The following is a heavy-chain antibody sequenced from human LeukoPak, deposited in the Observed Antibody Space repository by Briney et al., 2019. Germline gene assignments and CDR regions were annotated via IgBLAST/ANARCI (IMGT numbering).Heavy chain of an antibody. CDR3: ARDVSHDFWSGYPVY. D-gene: IGHD3-3*01. V-gene: IGHV3-30-3*01. CDR2: ISYDGSNK. Sequence: PGGSLRLSCAASGFTFSNYAMHWVRQAPGKGLEWVAVISYDGSNKYYADSVKGRFTISRDNSRNTLYLRMNSLRAEDTAVYYCARDVSHDFWSGYPVYWGQGTLVTVSS. CDR1: GFTFSNYA. J-gene: IGHJ4*02.